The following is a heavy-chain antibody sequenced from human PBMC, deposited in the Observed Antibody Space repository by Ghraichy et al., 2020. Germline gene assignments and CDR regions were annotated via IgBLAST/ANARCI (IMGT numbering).Heavy chain of an antibody. CDR1: GFTFSSYS. Sequence: LSLTCAASGFTFSSYSMNWVRQAPGKGLEWFSYISSSSSTIYYADSVKGRFTISRDNAKNSLYLQMNSLRDEDTAVYYCARDRYCSSTSCSYGMDVWGQGTTVTVSS. CDR2: ISSSSSTI. V-gene: IGHV3-48*02. D-gene: IGHD2-2*01. J-gene: IGHJ6*02. CDR3: ARDRYCSSTSCSYGMDV.